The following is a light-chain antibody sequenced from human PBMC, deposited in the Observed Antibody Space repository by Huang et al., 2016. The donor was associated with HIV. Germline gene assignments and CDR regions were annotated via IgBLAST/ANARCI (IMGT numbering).Light chain of an antibody. CDR2: GSS. Sequence: IVMTQSLATLSVSPGERVTLSCRANRTVSTNLAWYQQRPGQAPRLLIYGSSTRSPGVPARFSGSGSGTDFSLTISSLQSEDFALYYCHQYNNWLLSFGGGTRVDIE. CDR3: HQYNNWLLS. V-gene: IGKV3-15*01. J-gene: IGKJ4*01. CDR1: RTVSTN.